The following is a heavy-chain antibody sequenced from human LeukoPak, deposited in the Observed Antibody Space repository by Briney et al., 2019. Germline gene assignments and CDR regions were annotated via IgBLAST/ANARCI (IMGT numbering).Heavy chain of an antibody. CDR3: TRVQAGRSGLMDV. CDR2: IGPDGSTK. CDR1: GFTFNSYC. Sequence: PGRSLRLSCAASGFTFNSYCMHWVRQAPGKGLEWVSRIGPDGSTKNYAESVKGRFTTSRDNAKNTVYLQMNSLRAEDTALYYCTRVQAGRSGLMDVWGRGTTVTVCS. V-gene: IGHV3-74*01. J-gene: IGHJ6*02. D-gene: IGHD2-8*02.